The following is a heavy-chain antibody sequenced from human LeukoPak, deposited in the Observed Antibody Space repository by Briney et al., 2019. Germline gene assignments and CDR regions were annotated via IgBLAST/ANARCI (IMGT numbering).Heavy chain of an antibody. CDR3: ARHGDFCFDN. CDR2: INPDGSEK. J-gene: IGHJ4*02. CDR1: GFTFSHYW. V-gene: IGHV3-7*03. Sequence: GGSLRLSCVVSGFTFSHYWMNWVRQAPGKGLEYVAYINPDGSEKNCVDSVKGRFSISRDNAQNTLFLQMSSLRAEDTALYYCARHGDFCFDNWGQGTPVTVS. D-gene: IGHD4-17*01.